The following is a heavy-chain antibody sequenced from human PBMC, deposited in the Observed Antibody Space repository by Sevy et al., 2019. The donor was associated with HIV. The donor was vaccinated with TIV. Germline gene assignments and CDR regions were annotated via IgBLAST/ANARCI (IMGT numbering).Heavy chain of an antibody. V-gene: IGHV3-23*01. J-gene: IGHJ5*02. CDR1: GFTFNIYA. D-gene: IGHD2-21*01. CDR2: IGGGDT. Sequence: QQRGSLRLSCATSGFTFNIYAMSWVRQAPGKGLEWVSTIGGGDTYYADSVKGRFTISRDDSKSAVYLQMNSLRADDTAVYYCAKDGVSRNKLWDWFDPWGQGTLVTVSS. CDR3: AKDGVSRNKLWDWFDP.